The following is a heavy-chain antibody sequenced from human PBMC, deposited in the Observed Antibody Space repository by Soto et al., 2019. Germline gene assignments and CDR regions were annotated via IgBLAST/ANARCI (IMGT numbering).Heavy chain of an antibody. V-gene: IGHV5-51*01. J-gene: IGHJ6*02. CDR3: AASIFYYGMDV. CDR1: GYTFTNYW. Sequence: GESLKISCEGSGYTFTNYWIGWVRQMPGKGLEWMGIIYPGDSDTKYNPSFQGQVTISADKSITTTYLQWSSLKASDTAIYYCAASIFYYGMDVWGQGTTVTVSS. CDR2: IYPGDSDT.